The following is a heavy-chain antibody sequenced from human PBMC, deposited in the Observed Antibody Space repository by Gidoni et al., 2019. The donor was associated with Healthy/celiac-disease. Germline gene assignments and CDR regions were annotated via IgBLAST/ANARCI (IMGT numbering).Heavy chain of an antibody. CDR3: ARDFPWTTVKVRSAFDI. J-gene: IGHJ3*02. Sequence: EVQLVESGGGLVKPGGSLRLSCAASGFTFSSYSMNWVRQAPGKGLEWVSSISSSSSYIYYADSVKGRFTISRDNAKNSLYLQMNSLRAEDTAVYYCARDFPWTTVKVRSAFDIWGQGTMVTVSS. V-gene: IGHV3-21*01. CDR2: ISSSSSYI. CDR1: GFTFSSYS. D-gene: IGHD4-17*01.